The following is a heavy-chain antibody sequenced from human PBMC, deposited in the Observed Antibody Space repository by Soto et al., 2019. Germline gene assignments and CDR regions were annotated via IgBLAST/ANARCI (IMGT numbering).Heavy chain of an antibody. D-gene: IGHD3-16*02. CDR2: IWYDGSNK. J-gene: IGHJ6*02. CDR1: GFTFSSYG. V-gene: IGHV3-33*01. CDR3: ASFRDYVWGSYRRTYGMDV. Sequence: QVQLVESGGGVVQPGRSLRLSCAASGFTFSSYGMHWVRQAPGKGLEWVAVIWYDGSNKYYADSVKGRFTISRDNSKNTLYLQMNSRRAEDTAVYYCASFRDYVWGSYRRTYGMDVWGQGTTVTVSS.